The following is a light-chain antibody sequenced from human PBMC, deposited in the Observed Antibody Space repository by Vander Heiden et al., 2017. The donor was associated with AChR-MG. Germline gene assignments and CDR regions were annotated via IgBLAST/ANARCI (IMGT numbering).Light chain of an antibody. CDR2: VAS. CDR3: QQSDSTPPST. J-gene: IGKJ1*01. CDR1: QSLSTY. Sequence: DIQLTQSPSSLSASVGDRVTITCRASQSLSTYLNWYQQKPGKAPTLLIYVASNLQSGVPSRFSGSGYGTDFTLTIRNRQPEDSAVYYCQQSDSTPPSTFGQGTKVEI. V-gene: IGKV1-39*01.